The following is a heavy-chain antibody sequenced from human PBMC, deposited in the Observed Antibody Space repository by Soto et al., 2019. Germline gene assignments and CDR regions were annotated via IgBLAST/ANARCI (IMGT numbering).Heavy chain of an antibody. CDR2: IYYSGST. D-gene: IGHD3-9*01. CDR1: PGSISSYY. V-gene: IGHV4-59*01. CDR3: ARALILTGYYIHDAFDI. Sequence: SETLSLTCTVSPGSISSYYWSWIRQPPGKGLEWIGYIYYSGSTNYNPSLKSRVTISVDTSKNQFSLKLSSVTAADTAVYYCARALILTGYYIHDAFDIWGQGTMVTVSS. J-gene: IGHJ3*02.